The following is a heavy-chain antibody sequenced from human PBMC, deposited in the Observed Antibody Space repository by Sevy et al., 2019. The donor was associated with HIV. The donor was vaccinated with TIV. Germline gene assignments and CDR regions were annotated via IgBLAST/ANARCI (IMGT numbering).Heavy chain of an antibody. CDR3: AKVLHIVVVPAAIDYYYGMDV. Sequence: GGSLRLSCAASGFTFSSYGMHWVRQAPGKGLEWVATIWYDGSKKYYADSVKGRLTICRDNSKNTLYMQMNSLRAEDTVVYFCAKVLHIVVVPAAIDYYYGMDVWGQGTTVTVSS. V-gene: IGHV3-30*02. CDR2: IWYDGSKK. CDR1: GFTFSSYG. J-gene: IGHJ6*02. D-gene: IGHD2-2*01.